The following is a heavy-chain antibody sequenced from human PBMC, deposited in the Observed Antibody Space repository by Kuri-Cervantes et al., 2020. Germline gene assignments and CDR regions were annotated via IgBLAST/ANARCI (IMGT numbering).Heavy chain of an antibody. J-gene: IGHJ3*02. V-gene: IGHV3-66*02. CDR3: ARDPTVTTWWDAFDI. CDR1: GFTVSSNY. D-gene: IGHD4-17*01. CDR2: IYSGGST. Sequence: GEYLKIYCAASGFTVSSNYMSWVCQALGKGLEWVSVIYSGGSTYYADSVKGRFTISRDNSKNTLYLQMNSLRAEDTAVYYCARDPTVTTWWDAFDIWSQGIMVTVSS.